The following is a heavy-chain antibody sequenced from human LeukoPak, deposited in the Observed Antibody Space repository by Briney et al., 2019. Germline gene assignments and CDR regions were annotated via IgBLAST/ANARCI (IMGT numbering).Heavy chain of an antibody. CDR3: VREAATDYYDSSGYYRQTEVFDA. Sequence: SETLSLTCTVSGGSISSSSYYWAWIRQPPGKGLEWIGSIYYSGSTYYNPSLKSRVTISVDTSKNQFSLKLRSVTAADTAVYYCVREAATDYYDSSGYYRQTEVFDAWGQGTMVTVSS. CDR2: IYYSGST. D-gene: IGHD3-22*01. CDR1: GGSISSSSYY. V-gene: IGHV4-39*07. J-gene: IGHJ3*01.